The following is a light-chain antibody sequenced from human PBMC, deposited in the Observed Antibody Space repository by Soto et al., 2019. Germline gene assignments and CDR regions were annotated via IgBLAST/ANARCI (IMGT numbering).Light chain of an antibody. Sequence: EIVLTQSPGTLSLSSGERATLSCRASQSVINSYLAWYQQKPGQAPRLLLYGAYNMATGIPDRFSGSGSGTDFTLTISRLEPEDFAVYYCQQYGTSPWTFGQGTKGDIK. CDR3: QQYGTSPWT. J-gene: IGKJ1*01. CDR1: QSVINSY. V-gene: IGKV3-20*01. CDR2: GAY.